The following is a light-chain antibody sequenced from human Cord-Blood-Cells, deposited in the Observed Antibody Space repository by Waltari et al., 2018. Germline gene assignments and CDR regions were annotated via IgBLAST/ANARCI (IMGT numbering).Light chain of an antibody. CDR2: DVS. V-gene: IGLV2-14*01. Sequence: HSALTQPASVSGSPGQSITISCTGTSSAVGGYNYFSWYQQHPAKAPKLMIYDVSNRPSGVSNRFSGSKSGNTASLTISGLQAEDEADYYCSSYTSSSTFYVFGTGTKVTVL. CDR3: SSYTSSSTFYV. CDR1: SSAVGGYNY. J-gene: IGLJ1*01.